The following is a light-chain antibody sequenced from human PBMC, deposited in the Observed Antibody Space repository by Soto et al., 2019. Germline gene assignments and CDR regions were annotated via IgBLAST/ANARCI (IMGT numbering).Light chain of an antibody. V-gene: IGKV2-24*01. Sequence: DIVMTQTPLSSPVTLGQPASISCRSSQSLVHSDGNTYLSWLQQRPGQPPRLLMYGASTRATGVPARFSGSGSGTEFTRTISRLQSEDFAVYYCQQYYNWRPRFGQGTKVEIK. CDR1: QSLVHSDGNTY. CDR3: QQYYNWRPR. CDR2: GAS. J-gene: IGKJ1*01.